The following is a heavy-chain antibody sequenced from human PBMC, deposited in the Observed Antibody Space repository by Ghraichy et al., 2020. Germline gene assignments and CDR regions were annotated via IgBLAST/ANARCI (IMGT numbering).Heavy chain of an antibody. J-gene: IGHJ4*02. CDR3: AKVGDDYGDYGSFDS. CDR1: GFTFSTYA. CDR2: ISGSYGST. Sequence: GGSLRLSCAASGFTFSTYAMTWVRQAPGKGLEWVSTISGSYGSTYYADSVKGRFTISRDDSKNMVYLQMNRLRAEDTALYYCAKVGDDYGDYGSFDSWGQGTLVTGSS. V-gene: IGHV3-23*01. D-gene: IGHD4-17*01.